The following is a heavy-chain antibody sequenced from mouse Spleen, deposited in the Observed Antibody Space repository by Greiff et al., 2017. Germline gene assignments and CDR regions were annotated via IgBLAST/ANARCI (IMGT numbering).Heavy chain of an antibody. V-gene: IGHV1-80*01. CDR2: IYPGDGDT. CDR3: AITTATGYAMDY. J-gene: IGHJ4*01. Sequence: VQLQQSGAELVKPGASVKISCKASGYAFSSYWMNWVKQRPGKGLEWIGQIYPGDGDTNYNGKFKGKATLTADKSSSTAYMQLSSLTSEDSAVYFCAITTATGYAMDYWGQGTSVTVSS. D-gene: IGHD1-2*01. CDR1: GYAFSSYW.